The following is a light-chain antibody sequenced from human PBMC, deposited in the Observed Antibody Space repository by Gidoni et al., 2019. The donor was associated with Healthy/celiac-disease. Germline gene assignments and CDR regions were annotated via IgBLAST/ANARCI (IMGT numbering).Light chain of an antibody. CDR1: QGISSY. CDR2: AAS. Sequence: DIQLTQSPSFLSASVGDRVTIPCRATQGISSYLAWYQQKPGKAPKLLIYAASTLQSGVPSRFSGSGCGTEFTLTISSLQPEDLATYYCQQLNSYPLLTFGGGTKVEIK. V-gene: IGKV1-9*01. CDR3: QQLNSYPLLT. J-gene: IGKJ4*01.